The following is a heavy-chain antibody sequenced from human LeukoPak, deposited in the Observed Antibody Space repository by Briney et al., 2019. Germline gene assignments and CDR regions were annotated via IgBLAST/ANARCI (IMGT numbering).Heavy chain of an antibody. CDR2: ISYDGSNK. CDR3: AKDQHSYDFSSGYYDNWFDP. V-gene: IGHV3-30*18. Sequence: GGSLRLSCAASGFTFSSYGMHWVRQAPGKGLEWVAVISYDGSNKYYADSVKGRFTISRDNSKNTLYLQMNSLRAEDTAVYYCAKDQHSYDFSSGYYDNWFDPWGQGTLVTVSS. CDR1: GFTFSSYG. J-gene: IGHJ5*02. D-gene: IGHD3-3*01.